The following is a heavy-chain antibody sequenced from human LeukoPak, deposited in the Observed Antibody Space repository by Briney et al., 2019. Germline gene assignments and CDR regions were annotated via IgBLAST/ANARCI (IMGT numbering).Heavy chain of an antibody. CDR2: INHSGST. Sequence: SETLSLTCAVYGGSFSGYYWSWIRQPPGKGLEWIGEINHSGSTNYNPSLTSRVTISVDTSKNQFSLKLSSVTAADTAVYYCARDRDPMAIYYYGMDVWGQGTTVTVSS. J-gene: IGHJ6*02. V-gene: IGHV4-34*01. CDR3: ARDRDPMAIYYYGMDV. D-gene: IGHD5-24*01. CDR1: GGSFSGYY.